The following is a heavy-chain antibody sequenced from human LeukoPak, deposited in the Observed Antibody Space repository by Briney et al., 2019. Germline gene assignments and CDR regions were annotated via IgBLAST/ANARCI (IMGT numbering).Heavy chain of an antibody. D-gene: IGHD6-19*01. CDR1: GFIVSRNY. Sequence: GGSLRLSCAASGFIVSRNYLSWVRQAPGKGLEWVSIIYSEGRTYYADSVKGRFTISRDNSKNTLYLQMNSLRAEDTAVYYCAKGPLIEVAGTTWDYWGQGTLVTVSS. CDR2: IYSEGRT. CDR3: AKGPLIEVAGTTWDY. V-gene: IGHV3-53*01. J-gene: IGHJ4*02.